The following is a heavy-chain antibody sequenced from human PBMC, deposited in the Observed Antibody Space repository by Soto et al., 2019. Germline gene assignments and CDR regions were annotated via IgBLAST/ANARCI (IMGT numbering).Heavy chain of an antibody. V-gene: IGHV1-24*01. CDR2: FDPEDGET. CDR3: ATALYGPNWFDP. Sequence: GASVKVSFKVSGYTLTELSMHWVRQAPGKGLEWMGGFDPEDGETIYAQKFQGRVTMTEDTSTDTAYMELSSLRSEDTAVYYCATALYGPNWFDPWGQGTLVTVSS. J-gene: IGHJ5*02. CDR1: GYTLTELS. D-gene: IGHD3-10*01.